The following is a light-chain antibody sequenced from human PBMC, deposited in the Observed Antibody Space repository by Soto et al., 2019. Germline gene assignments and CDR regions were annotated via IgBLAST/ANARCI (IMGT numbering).Light chain of an antibody. Sequence: EIVMTQSPATLSVSPGERATLPCRASQSVSSNLAWYQQKPGQAPRLLIYGASTRATGIAARFSGSGSGTEFTLTISSLQSEDFAVYYCQQYNNWPYTFGQGTKLEIK. CDR2: GAS. J-gene: IGKJ2*01. CDR1: QSVSSN. CDR3: QQYNNWPYT. V-gene: IGKV3-15*01.